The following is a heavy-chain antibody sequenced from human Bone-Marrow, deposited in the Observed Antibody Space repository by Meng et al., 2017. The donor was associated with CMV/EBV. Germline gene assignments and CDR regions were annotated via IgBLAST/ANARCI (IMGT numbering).Heavy chain of an antibody. CDR2: IYYSGST. D-gene: IGHD2-2*01. V-gene: IGHV4-30-4*08. Sequence: SETLSPTSTVSGGSISSGDYYWSWIRQPPGKGLEWIGHIYYSGSTDYNPSLKCRVTISVDTYKNQFSLKLSSVTAADTAVYYCARDRIVVVPAAIYYYYGMDVWGQGPTVTVSS. J-gene: IGHJ6*02. CDR1: GGSISSGDYY. CDR3: ARDRIVVVPAAIYYYYGMDV.